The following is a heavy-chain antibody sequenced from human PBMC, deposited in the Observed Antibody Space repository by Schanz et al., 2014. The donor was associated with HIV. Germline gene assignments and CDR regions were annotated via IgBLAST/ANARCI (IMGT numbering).Heavy chain of an antibody. V-gene: IGHV3-33*01. Sequence: QVQLVESGGGVVQPGRSLRLSCAASGFTFSSYGMHWVRQAPGKGLEWGADIWNDGSNKYYADSVKGRFTISRDNSKNTLYLQMNSLRAEDTAVYYCASTEYPYTTSSDYYYGMDVWGQGTTVTVSS. CDR3: ASTEYPYTTSSDYYYGMDV. D-gene: IGHD6-6*01. J-gene: IGHJ6*02. CDR2: IWNDGSNK. CDR1: GFTFSSYG.